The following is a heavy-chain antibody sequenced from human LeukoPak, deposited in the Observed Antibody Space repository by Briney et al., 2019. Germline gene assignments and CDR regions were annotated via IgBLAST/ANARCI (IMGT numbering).Heavy chain of an antibody. CDR2: IYYSGST. CDR3: ARVEYSSASQYSYYYYMDV. V-gene: IGHV4-59*01. D-gene: IGHD6-6*01. CDR1: GGSISSYY. Sequence: SETLSLTCTVSGGSISSYYWSWIRQPPGKGLEWIGYIYYSGSTNYNPSLKSRVTISVDTSNKQFSLKLTSVTAADTAVYYCARVEYSSASQYSYYYYMDVWGKGTTVTVSS. J-gene: IGHJ6*03.